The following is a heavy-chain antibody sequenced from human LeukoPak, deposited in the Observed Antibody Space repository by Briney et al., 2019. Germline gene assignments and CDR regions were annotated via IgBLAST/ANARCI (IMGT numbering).Heavy chain of an antibody. CDR1: GFTFSNYW. CDR2: IKQDGSQK. V-gene: IGHV3-7*01. D-gene: IGHD6-13*01. J-gene: IGHJ4*02. CDR3: AREGTPYSSDY. Sequence: GGSLRLSCAASGFTFSNYWMRWVRQAPGKGLEWVANIKQDGSQKNYMDSVRGRLTVSRDNAGNSLFLEMHNLRVEDTAVYYCAREGTPYSSDYWGQGTLVTVSS.